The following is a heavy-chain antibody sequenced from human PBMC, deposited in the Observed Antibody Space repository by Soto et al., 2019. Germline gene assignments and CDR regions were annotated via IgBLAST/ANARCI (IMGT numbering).Heavy chain of an antibody. Sequence: QVQLVESGGGVVQPGRSLRLSCAASGFTFSSYAMHWVRQAPGKGLEWVAVISYDGSNKYYADSVKGRFTISRDNSKNTLYLQMNSLRAEDTAVYYCARDRPAVEHGFDYWGQGTLVTVSS. CDR2: ISYDGSNK. CDR1: GFTFSSYA. V-gene: IGHV3-30-3*01. CDR3: ARDRPAVEHGFDY. J-gene: IGHJ4*02. D-gene: IGHD2-15*01.